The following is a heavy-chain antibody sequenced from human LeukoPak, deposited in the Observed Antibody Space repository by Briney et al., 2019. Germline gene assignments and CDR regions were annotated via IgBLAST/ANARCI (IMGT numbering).Heavy chain of an antibody. Sequence: GGSLRLSCAASGFTFSSYGTHWVRQAPGKGLEWVANIKQDGSDKYYVDSLKGRFTVSRDNAKNSLYLQINSLRVGDTAVYFCARVGAATFYWYYMDVWGKGTTVTVSS. CDR1: GFTFSSYG. V-gene: IGHV3-7*01. J-gene: IGHJ6*03. D-gene: IGHD2-15*01. CDR3: ARVGAATFYWYYMDV. CDR2: IKQDGSDK.